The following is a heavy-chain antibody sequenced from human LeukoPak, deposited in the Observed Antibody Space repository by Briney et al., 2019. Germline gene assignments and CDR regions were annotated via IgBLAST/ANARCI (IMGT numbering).Heavy chain of an antibody. Sequence: SVKVSCKASGGTFSSYAISWVRQAPGQGLEWMGGIIPIFGTANYAQKFQGRVTITADKSTSTAYMELSSLRSEDTAVYYCATGPRIAAAGTVWFDPWGQGTLVTVSS. CDR1: GGTFSSYA. J-gene: IGHJ5*02. CDR2: IIPIFGTA. V-gene: IGHV1-69*06. D-gene: IGHD6-13*01. CDR3: ATGPRIAAAGTVWFDP.